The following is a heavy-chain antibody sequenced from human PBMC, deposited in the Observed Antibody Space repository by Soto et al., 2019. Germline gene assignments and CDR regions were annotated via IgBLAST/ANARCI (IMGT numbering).Heavy chain of an antibody. D-gene: IGHD5-18*01. CDR3: ARRSGYSYGSNYYYYGMDV. Sequence: GGSLRLSCAASGFTFSSYGMHWVRQAPGKGLEWVAVIWYDGSNKYYAESVKGRFTISRDNSKNTLYLQMNSLRAEDTAVFYCARRSGYSYGSNYYYYGMDVWGQGTTVTVSS. V-gene: IGHV3-33*01. CDR1: GFTFSSYG. CDR2: IWYDGSNK. J-gene: IGHJ6*02.